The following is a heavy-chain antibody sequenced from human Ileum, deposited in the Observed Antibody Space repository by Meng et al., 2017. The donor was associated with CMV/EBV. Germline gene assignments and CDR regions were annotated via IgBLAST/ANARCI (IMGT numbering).Heavy chain of an antibody. J-gene: IGHJ4*02. V-gene: IGHV7-4-1*02. CDR2: INTNTGNP. CDR1: RYALTRNN. CDR3: ARDGLSGRYFDY. D-gene: IGHD1-26*01. Sequence: TSRYALTRNNILWVRQAPGQGPEWMGWINTNTGNPTYAQGFTGRFVFSLDTSVNTAYLQITSLKPEDTAVYYCARDGLSGRYFDYWGQGSLVTVSS.